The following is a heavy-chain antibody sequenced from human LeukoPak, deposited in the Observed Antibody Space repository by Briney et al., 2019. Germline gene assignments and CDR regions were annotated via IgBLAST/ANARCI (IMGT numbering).Heavy chain of an antibody. J-gene: IGHJ4*02. CDR1: GFTVSSNY. V-gene: IGHV3-66*01. Sequence: GGSLRLSCAASGFTVSSNYMSWVRQAPGKGLEWVSVVYSGGSTYYADSVKGRFTISRDNSKNTLYLQMNSLRAEDTAVYYCARDRSDIVVVPAAIQPYYFDYWGQGTLVTVSS. D-gene: IGHD2-2*02. CDR2: VYSGGST. CDR3: ARDRSDIVVVPAAIQPYYFDY.